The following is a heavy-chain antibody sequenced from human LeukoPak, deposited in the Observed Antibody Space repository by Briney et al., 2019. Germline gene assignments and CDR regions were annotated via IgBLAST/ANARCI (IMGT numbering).Heavy chain of an antibody. J-gene: IGHJ4*02. V-gene: IGHV3-48*02. D-gene: IGHD1-14*01. CDR1: GFTFSADS. Sequence: PGESLRLSCVGSGFTFSADSMNWVRQAPDKGLEWISYISRSGSTTYYGDSVKGRSTISRDNAKNSVSLQLNSLRDEDTAVYFCARDRPGKYYFDSWGQGALVIVSS. CDR3: ARDRPGKYYFDS. CDR2: ISRSGSTT.